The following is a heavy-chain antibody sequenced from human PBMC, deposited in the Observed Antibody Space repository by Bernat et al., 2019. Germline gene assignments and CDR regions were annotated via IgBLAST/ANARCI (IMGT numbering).Heavy chain of an antibody. Sequence: QVQLVESGGGVVQPGRSLRLSCAASGFTFSSHGIHWVRQAPGKGLEWVAVISYDGSNKYYADSVKGRFTISRDNSKNTLYLQMNSLRAEDTAVYYCAKSRLSGSYLYYFDYWGQGTLVTVSS. V-gene: IGHV3-30*18. CDR2: ISYDGSNK. CDR1: GFTFSSHG. CDR3: AKSRLSGSYLYYFDY. J-gene: IGHJ4*02. D-gene: IGHD1-26*01.